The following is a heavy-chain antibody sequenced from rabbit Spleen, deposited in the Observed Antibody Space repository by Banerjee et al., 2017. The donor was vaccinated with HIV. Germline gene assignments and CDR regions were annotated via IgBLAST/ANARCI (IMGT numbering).Heavy chain of an antibody. CDR1: GFSLSGDYV. D-gene: IGHD4-2*01. J-gene: IGHJ4*01. CDR2: IVDATNT. Sequence: QSLEESGGDLVKPGASLTLTCTASGFSLSGDYVMCWVRQAPGKGLEWIGCIVDATNTYYASWAKGRFTISKTSSTSVTLQMTSLTAADTATYFCVKYDVGAGLALNFWGPGTLVTVS. V-gene: IGHV1S40*01. CDR3: VKYDVGAGLALNF.